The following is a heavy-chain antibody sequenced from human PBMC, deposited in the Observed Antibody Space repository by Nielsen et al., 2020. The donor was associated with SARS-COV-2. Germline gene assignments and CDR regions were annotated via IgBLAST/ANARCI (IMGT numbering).Heavy chain of an antibody. CDR1: GFTFSSTW. J-gene: IGHJ6*03. CDR2: INPSGSGT. V-gene: IGHV3-74*01. D-gene: IGHD3-3*01. Sequence: GESLEISCSASGFTFSSTWMDWVRQAPGQGLVWVSRINPSGSGTAYADSVKGRFAVSRDNAGNTVVLQIHSLRVEDTAVYYCAGGADFWSGTQRYYMDVWGKGTTVTVSS. CDR3: AGGADFWSGTQRYYMDV.